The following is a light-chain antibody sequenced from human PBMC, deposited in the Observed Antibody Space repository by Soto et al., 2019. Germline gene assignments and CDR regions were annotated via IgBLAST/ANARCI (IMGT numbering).Light chain of an antibody. V-gene: IGKV3-20*01. CDR2: GAS. CDR1: QSVSYY. Sequence: EIVLTQSPCTLSLSPGERATLSCRASQSVSYYLAWYQQKPGQAPRLLIYGASSRATGIPDRFSGSGSGTDFTLTISRLEPEDFAVYYCQQYGSSPLLTFGGGTKVDIK. J-gene: IGKJ4*01. CDR3: QQYGSSPLLT.